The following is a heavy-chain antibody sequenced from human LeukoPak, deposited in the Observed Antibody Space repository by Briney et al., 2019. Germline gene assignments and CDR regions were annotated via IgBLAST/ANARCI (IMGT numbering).Heavy chain of an antibody. CDR2: IYYSGST. V-gene: IGHV4-59*08. Sequence: SETLPLTCTVSGGSISSYYWSWIRQPPGKGLEWIGYIYYSGSTNYNPSLKSRVTISVDTSKNQFSLKLSSVTAADTAVYYCATVGDGVDYWGQGTLVTVSS. CDR3: ATVGDGVDY. J-gene: IGHJ4*02. CDR1: GGSISSYY. D-gene: IGHD2-15*01.